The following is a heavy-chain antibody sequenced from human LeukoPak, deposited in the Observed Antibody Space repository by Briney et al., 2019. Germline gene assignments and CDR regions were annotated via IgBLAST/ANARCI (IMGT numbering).Heavy chain of an antibody. V-gene: IGHV3-23*01. CDR1: GFTFSSHA. CDR2: ISGSGGST. D-gene: IGHD1-14*01. J-gene: IGHJ4*02. CDR3: AKEITTPKDY. Sequence: GGSQRLSCAASGFTFSSHAMSWVRQAPGKGLQWVSTISGSGGSTHYADSVKGRFTISRDNSKNTLYLQINSLRAEDTAIYYCAKEITTPKDYWGQGTLVTVSS.